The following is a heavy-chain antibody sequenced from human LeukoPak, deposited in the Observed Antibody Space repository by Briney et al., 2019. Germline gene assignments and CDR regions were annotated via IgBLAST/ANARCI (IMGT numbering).Heavy chain of an antibody. V-gene: IGHV3-30*18. D-gene: IGHD6-13*01. CDR2: ISYDGSNK. J-gene: IGHJ4*02. CDR1: GFTFSSYG. CDR3: AKPPDSSSWYYFDY. Sequence: PGGSLRLSCAASGFTFSSYGMHWVRQAPGKGLEWVAVISYDGSNKYYADSVKGRFTISRDNSKNTLYLQMNSLRAEDTAVYYCAKPPDSSSWYYFDYWGQGTLDTVSS.